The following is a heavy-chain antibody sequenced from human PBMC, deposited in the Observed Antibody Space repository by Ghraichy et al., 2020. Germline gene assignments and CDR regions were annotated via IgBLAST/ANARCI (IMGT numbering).Heavy chain of an antibody. CDR2: IIPIFGTA. Sequence: SVKVSCKASGGTFSSYAISWVRQAPGQGLEWMGGIIPIFGTANYAQKFQGRVTITADESTSTAYMELSSLRSEDTAVYYCASVRDSYGPLFDYWGQGTLVTVSS. CDR3: ASVRDSYGPLFDY. J-gene: IGHJ4*02. V-gene: IGHV1-69*13. D-gene: IGHD5-18*01. CDR1: GGTFSSYA.